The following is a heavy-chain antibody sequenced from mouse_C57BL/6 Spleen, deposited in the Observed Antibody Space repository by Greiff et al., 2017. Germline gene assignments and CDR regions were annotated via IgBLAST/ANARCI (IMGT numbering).Heavy chain of an antibody. D-gene: IGHD1-1*01. CDR1: GYTFTSYW. J-gene: IGHJ1*03. V-gene: IGHV1-5*01. Sequence: VQLQQSGTVLARPGASVKMSCKTSGYTFTSYWMHWVKQRPGQGLEWIGAIYPGNSDTSYNQKFKGKAKLTAVTSASTAYMELSSLTNEDSAVYYCTKGYGSSEGDFDVWGTGTTVTVSS. CDR2: IYPGNSDT. CDR3: TKGYGSSEGDFDV.